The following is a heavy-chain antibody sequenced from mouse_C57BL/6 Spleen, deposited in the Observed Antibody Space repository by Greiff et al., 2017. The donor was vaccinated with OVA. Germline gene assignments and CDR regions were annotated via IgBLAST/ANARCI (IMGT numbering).Heavy chain of an antibody. V-gene: IGHV1-76*01. D-gene: IGHD2-3*01. CDR1: GYTFTDYY. CDR3: ARERYDYFDY. CDR2: IYPGSGNT. Sequence: QVQLQQSGAELVRPGASVKLSCKASGYTFTDYYINWVKQRPGQGLEWIARIYPGSGNTYYNEKFKGKATLTAEKSSSTAYMQLSSLTSEDSAVYFCARERYDYFDYWGQGTTLTVSS. J-gene: IGHJ2*01.